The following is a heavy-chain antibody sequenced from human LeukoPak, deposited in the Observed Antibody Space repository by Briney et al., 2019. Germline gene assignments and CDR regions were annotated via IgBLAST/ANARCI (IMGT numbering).Heavy chain of an antibody. CDR3: AGDYYYYGMDV. Sequence: GGSLRLSCAASGFTFDDYAMHWVRHAPGKGLEWVSGISWNSGSIDYADSVKGRFTISRDNAKNSLYLQMNSLRAEDTALYYCAGDYYYYGMDVWGQGTTVTVSS. CDR2: ISWNSGSI. V-gene: IGHV3-9*01. CDR1: GFTFDDYA. J-gene: IGHJ6*02.